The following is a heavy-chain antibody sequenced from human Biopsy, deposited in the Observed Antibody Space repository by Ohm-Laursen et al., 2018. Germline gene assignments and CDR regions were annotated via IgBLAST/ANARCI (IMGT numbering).Heavy chain of an antibody. J-gene: IGHJ6*02. V-gene: IGHV4-34*01. CDR1: GGSFNGYF. CDR2: ITQSGST. CDR3: ARVPLPGIGAAYQGRFLYGMDV. Sequence: SETLSLTCVVSGGSFNGYFWSWIRQPPGKGLEWIGDITQSGSTNYSPSLKSRVTISVDKAKKQFSLGLRPVTAADTAVYYCARVPLPGIGAAYQGRFLYGMDVWGQGTTVSVSS. D-gene: IGHD6-13*01.